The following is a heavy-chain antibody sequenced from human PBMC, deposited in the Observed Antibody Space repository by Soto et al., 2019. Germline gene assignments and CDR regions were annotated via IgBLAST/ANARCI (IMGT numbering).Heavy chain of an antibody. CDR1: GASISGFY. CDR2: IYATGTT. Sequence: SETLSLTCTVSGASISGFYCSWIRKSAGKGLEWIGRIYATGTTDYNPSLKSRVMMSVDTSKKQFSLKLRSVTAADTAVYYCVRDGTKTLRDWFDPLGQG. CDR3: VRDGTKTLRDWFDP. V-gene: IGHV4-4*07. J-gene: IGHJ5*02. D-gene: IGHD1-1*01.